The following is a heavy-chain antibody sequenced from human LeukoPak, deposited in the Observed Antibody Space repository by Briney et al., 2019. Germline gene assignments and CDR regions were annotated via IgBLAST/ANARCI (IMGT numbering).Heavy chain of an antibody. Sequence: GGSLRLSCAASGFTFSSYGMSWVRQAPGKGLVWVSRINSDGSSTSYADSVKGRFTISRDNAKNTLYLQMNSLRAEDTAVYYCARVRGLELRLGAFGIWGQGTMVTVSS. J-gene: IGHJ3*02. CDR2: INSDGSST. CDR1: GFTFSSYG. D-gene: IGHD1-7*01. CDR3: ARVRGLELRLGAFGI. V-gene: IGHV3-74*01.